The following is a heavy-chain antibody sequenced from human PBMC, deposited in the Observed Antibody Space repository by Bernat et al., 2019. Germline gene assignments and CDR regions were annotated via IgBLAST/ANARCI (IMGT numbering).Heavy chain of an antibody. CDR1: GFIFNNYA. J-gene: IGHJ5*02. D-gene: IGHD6-19*01. CDR3: ARDRGPIAVLEFDP. CDR2: ISATGGRT. Sequence: EVQLLESGGGLVQPGGSLRLSCAASGFIFNNYAMNWVRQAPGKGLEWVSTISATGGRTYYPDSVKGRFTISRDDSKNTLYLQMNSLRAEDTAVYYCARDRGPIAVLEFDPWGQGTLVTVSS. V-gene: IGHV3-23*01.